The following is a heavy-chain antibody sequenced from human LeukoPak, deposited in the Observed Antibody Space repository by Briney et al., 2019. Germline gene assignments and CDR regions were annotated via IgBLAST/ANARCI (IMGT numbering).Heavy chain of an antibody. Sequence: ASVKVSCKASGYTFTGYYMHWVRQAPGQGLEWMGWMNPNSGNTGYAQKFQGRVTMTRNTSISTAYMELSSLRSEDTAVYYCARAIYYYGSGNNWFDPWGQGTLVTVSS. CDR3: ARAIYYYGSGNNWFDP. CDR1: GYTFTGYY. V-gene: IGHV1-8*02. D-gene: IGHD3-10*01. J-gene: IGHJ5*02. CDR2: MNPNSGNT.